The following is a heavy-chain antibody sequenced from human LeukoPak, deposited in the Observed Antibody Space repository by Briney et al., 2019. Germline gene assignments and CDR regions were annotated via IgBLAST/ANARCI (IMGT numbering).Heavy chain of an antibody. Sequence: ASVKVSCKTSGYTFTNYYMHWVRQGPGLGFEWMGWINPKSGGTSYPQKFRGRLTMTRDTSISTAYMELSSLGSDDTAVYYCVPSANYYYFDYWGQGTLVTVSS. V-gene: IGHV1-2*02. CDR3: VPSANYYYFDY. D-gene: IGHD4/OR15-4a*01. CDR1: GYTFTNYY. CDR2: INPKSGGT. J-gene: IGHJ4*02.